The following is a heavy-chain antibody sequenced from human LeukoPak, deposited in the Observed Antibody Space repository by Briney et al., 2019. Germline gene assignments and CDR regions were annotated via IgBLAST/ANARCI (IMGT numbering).Heavy chain of an antibody. D-gene: IGHD6-13*01. J-gene: IGHJ6*03. CDR3: TRNTGIAAVGNPSYYFYYYMDV. CDR1: GASLSSGGFY. Sequence: SETLSLTCTVSGASLSSGGFYWSWIRQYPGKGLEWIGCVYDSGSTFYNPSLQSRVSISRDTSKNQFSLRVISVTAADTAVYFCTRNTGIAAVGNPSYYFYYYMDVWGKGTTVTVSS. CDR2: VYDSGST. V-gene: IGHV4-31*03.